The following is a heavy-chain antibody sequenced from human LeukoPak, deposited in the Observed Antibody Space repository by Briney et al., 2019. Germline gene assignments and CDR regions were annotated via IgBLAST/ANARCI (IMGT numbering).Heavy chain of an antibody. J-gene: IGHJ3*02. CDR3: ARDSPYSGSYREGAFDI. CDR2: IYHSGST. Sequence: SETLSLTCTVSGGSISSYYWSWIRQPPGKGLEWIGYIYHSGSTYYNPSLKSRVTISVDRSKNQFSLKLSSVTAADTAVYYCARDSPYSGSYREGAFDIWGQGTMVTVSS. V-gene: IGHV4-59*12. D-gene: IGHD1-26*01. CDR1: GGSISSYY.